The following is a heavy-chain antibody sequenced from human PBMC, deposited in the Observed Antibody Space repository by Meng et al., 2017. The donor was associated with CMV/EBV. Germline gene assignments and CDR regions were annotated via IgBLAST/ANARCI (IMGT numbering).Heavy chain of an antibody. V-gene: IGHV3-30*04. CDR1: GFTFSSYA. Sequence: GESLKISCAASGFTFSSYAMHWVRQAPGKGLEWVAVISYDGSNKYYADSMKGRFTISRDNSKNTLYLQMNSLRAEDTAVYYCARDLGEQLEGISGPRVWGQGTLVTVSS. CDR3: ARDLGEQLEGISGPRV. J-gene: IGHJ4*02. CDR2: ISYDGSNK. D-gene: IGHD6-6*01.